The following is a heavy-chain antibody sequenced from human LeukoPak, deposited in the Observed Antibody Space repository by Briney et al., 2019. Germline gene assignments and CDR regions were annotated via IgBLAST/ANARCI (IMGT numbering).Heavy chain of an antibody. CDR1: GGSFSGYY. Sequence: SETLSLTCAVYGGSFSGYYWSWIRQPPGKGLEWIGEINHSGSTNYNPSLKSRVTISVDTSKNQFSLKLSSVTAADTAVYYCARGLANIAYYDFWSGYGGWKWFDPWGQGTLVTVSS. D-gene: IGHD3-3*01. CDR2: INHSGST. V-gene: IGHV4-34*01. J-gene: IGHJ5*02. CDR3: ARGLANIAYYDFWSGYGGWKWFDP.